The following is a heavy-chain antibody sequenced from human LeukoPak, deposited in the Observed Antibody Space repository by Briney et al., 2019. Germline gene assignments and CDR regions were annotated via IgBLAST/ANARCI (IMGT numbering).Heavy chain of an antibody. J-gene: IGHJ5*02. Sequence: GGSLRLSCAASGFTFSDYYMSWIRHAPGKGLEEVSYISSSSSYTNYADSVKGRFTISRDNAKNSLYLQMNSLRAEDTAVYYCARSPRYCSSTSCQGGNWFDPWGQGTLVTVSS. V-gene: IGHV3-11*03. CDR2: ISSSSSYT. D-gene: IGHD2-2*01. CDR3: ARSPRYCSSTSCQGGNWFDP. CDR1: GFTFSDYY.